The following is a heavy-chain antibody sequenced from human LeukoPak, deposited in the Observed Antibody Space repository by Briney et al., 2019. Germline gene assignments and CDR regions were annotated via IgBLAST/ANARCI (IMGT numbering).Heavy chain of an antibody. D-gene: IGHD3-22*01. V-gene: IGHV4-30-4*01. CDR1: GGSISSGDYY. CDR2: IYYSGST. Sequence: KPSETLSLTCTVSGGSISSGDYYWSWIRQPPGKGLEWIGYIYYSGSTYYNPSLKSRVTISVDTSKNQFSLKLSSVTAADTAVYYCARSYDSSGYYLGNFDYWGQGTLVTVSS. J-gene: IGHJ4*02. CDR3: ARSYDSSGYYLGNFDY.